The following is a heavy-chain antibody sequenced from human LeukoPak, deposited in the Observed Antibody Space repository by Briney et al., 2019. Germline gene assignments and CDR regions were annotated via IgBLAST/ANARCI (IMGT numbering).Heavy chain of an antibody. Sequence: GGSLRLSCAASGFTFSSYGMHWVRQAPGKGLERVAVISYDGSNKYYADSVKGRFTISRDNSKNTLYLQMNSLRAEDTAVYYCAKDQGSYLNYWGQGTLVTVSS. V-gene: IGHV3-30*18. CDR1: GFTFSSYG. CDR2: ISYDGSNK. D-gene: IGHD3-10*01. J-gene: IGHJ4*02. CDR3: AKDQGSYLNY.